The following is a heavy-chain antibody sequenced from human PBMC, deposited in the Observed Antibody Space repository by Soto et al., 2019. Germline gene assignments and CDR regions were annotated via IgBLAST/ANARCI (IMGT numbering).Heavy chain of an antibody. Sequence: TLSLTCTVSGGSISSYYWSWIRQPPGKGLEWIGYIYYSGSTNYNPSLKSRVTISVDTSKNQFSLKLSSVTAADTAVYYCARNRFYYYYGMDVWGQGTTVTVSS. V-gene: IGHV4-59*12. CDR1: GGSISSYY. CDR2: IYYSGST. CDR3: ARNRFYYYYGMDV. J-gene: IGHJ6*02.